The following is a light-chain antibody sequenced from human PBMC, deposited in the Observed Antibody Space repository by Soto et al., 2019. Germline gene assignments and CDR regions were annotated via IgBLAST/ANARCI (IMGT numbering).Light chain of an antibody. J-gene: IGKJ1*01. CDR3: HQRQSWPRT. V-gene: IGKV3-11*01. CDR1: QYINTR. CDR2: QTS. Sequence: PNTLSFFPGDQGTLFRRASQYINTRLAWYQHRPGQAPRLLIYQTSIRAAGIPARFSASGTGTDFTLTISDVQPEDFAVYYCHQRQSWPRTFGQGTKVDIK.